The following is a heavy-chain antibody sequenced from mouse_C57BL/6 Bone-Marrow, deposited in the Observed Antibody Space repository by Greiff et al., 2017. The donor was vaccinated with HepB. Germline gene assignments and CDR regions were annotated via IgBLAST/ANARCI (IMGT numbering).Heavy chain of an antibody. CDR2: IYPGDGDT. J-gene: IGHJ4*01. CDR3: AIQLRLYAMDY. D-gene: IGHD3-2*02. CDR1: GYAFSSSW. Sequence: VQLQQSGPELVKPGASVKISCKASGYAFSSSWMNWVKQRPGKGLEWIGRIYPGDGDTNYNGKFKGKATLTADKSSSTAYMQLSSLTSEDSAVYFCAIQLRLYAMDYWGQGTSVTVSS. V-gene: IGHV1-82*01.